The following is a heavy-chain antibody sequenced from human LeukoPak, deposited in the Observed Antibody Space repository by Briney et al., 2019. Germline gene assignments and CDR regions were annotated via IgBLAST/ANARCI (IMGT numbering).Heavy chain of an antibody. CDR1: GGTFSSYA. D-gene: IGHD3-3*01. CDR2: IIPIFGIA. J-gene: IGHJ4*02. V-gene: IGHV1-69*05. Sequence: SVKVSCKASGGTFSSYAISWVRQAPGQGLEWMGGIIPIFGIANYAQKFQGRVTITTDESTSTAYMELSSLRSEDTAVYYCARAHRYYDFWSGCPDYWGQGTLVTVSS. CDR3: ARAHRYYDFWSGCPDY.